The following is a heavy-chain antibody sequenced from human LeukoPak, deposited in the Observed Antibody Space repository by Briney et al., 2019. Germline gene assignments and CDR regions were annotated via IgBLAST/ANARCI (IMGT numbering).Heavy chain of an antibody. Sequence: GGSLRLSCAASGFTFDDYAMHWVRQAPGKGLEWVSGISWNSGSIGYADSVKGRFTISRDNAKNSLYLQMNSLRAEDMALYYCAKAGWSEYYYYMDVWGKGTTVTVSS. J-gene: IGHJ6*03. V-gene: IGHV3-9*03. CDR2: ISWNSGSI. CDR1: GFTFDDYA. D-gene: IGHD6-19*01. CDR3: AKAGWSEYYYYMDV.